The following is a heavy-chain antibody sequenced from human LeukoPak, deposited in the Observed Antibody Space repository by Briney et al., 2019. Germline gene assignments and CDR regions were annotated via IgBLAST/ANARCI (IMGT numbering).Heavy chain of an antibody. V-gene: IGHV3-23*01. CDR2: ISGSGGST. Sequence: PGGSLRLSCAASGFTFSSYAMSWVRQAPGKGLEWVSPISGSGGSTYYADSVKGRFTISRDNSKNTLYLQMNSLRAEDTAVYYCAKDESDSSGYYYYGMDVWGQGTTVTVSS. CDR1: GFTFSSYA. D-gene: IGHD3-22*01. CDR3: AKDESDSSGYYYYGMDV. J-gene: IGHJ6*02.